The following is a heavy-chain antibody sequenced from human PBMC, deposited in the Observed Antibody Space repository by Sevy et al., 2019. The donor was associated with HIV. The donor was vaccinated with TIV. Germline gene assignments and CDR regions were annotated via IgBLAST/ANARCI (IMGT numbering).Heavy chain of an antibody. CDR2: ISPEGSRI. CDR3: AKDRGLKTFDH. J-gene: IGHJ4*02. CDR1: GFGFSGTW. Sequence: GGSLRLSCAASGFGFSGTWMNWVRQAPGKGLEWVAIISPEGSRIDYADSVKGRLIISRANANSSVSLQMNSLRVEDMGVYYCAKDRGLKTFDHWGQGALVTVSS. D-gene: IGHD3-10*01. V-gene: IGHV3-7*04.